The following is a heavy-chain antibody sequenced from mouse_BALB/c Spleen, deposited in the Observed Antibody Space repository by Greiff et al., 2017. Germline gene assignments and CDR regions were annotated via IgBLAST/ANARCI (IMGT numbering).Heavy chain of an antibody. J-gene: IGHJ4*01. D-gene: IGHD2-2*01. CDR1: GYTFTSYW. CDR2: IYPGDGDT. Sequence: VQLLQSGAELARPGASVKLSCKASGYTFTSYWMQWVKQRPGQGLEWIGAIYPGDGDTRYTQKFKGKATLTADKSSSTAYMQLSSLASEDSAVYYGARYGYEVFYYAMDYWGQGTSVTVSS. CDR3: ARYGYEVFYYAMDY. V-gene: IGHV1-87*01.